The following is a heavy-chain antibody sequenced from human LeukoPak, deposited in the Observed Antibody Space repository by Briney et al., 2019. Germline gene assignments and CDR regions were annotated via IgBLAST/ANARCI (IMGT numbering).Heavy chain of an antibody. CDR1: GGSVSSGSYY. CDR2: IYYSGST. J-gene: IGHJ5*02. V-gene: IGHV4-30-4*01. Sequence: SETLSLTCTVSGGSVSSGSYYWSWIRQPPGKGLEWIGYIYYSGSTYYNPSLKSRVTISVDTSKNQFSLKLSSVTAADTAVYYCARGVNGYFFAWFDPWGQGTLVTVSS. D-gene: IGHD5-18*01. CDR3: ARGVNGYFFAWFDP.